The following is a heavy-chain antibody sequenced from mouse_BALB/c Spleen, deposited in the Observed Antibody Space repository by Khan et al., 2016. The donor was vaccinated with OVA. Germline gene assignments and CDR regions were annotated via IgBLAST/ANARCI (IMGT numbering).Heavy chain of an antibody. V-gene: IGHV2-9*02. Sequence: VKLMESGPGLVVPSQSLSITCTVSGFSLTSYGVHWVRQPPGKGLEWLGVIWAGGSTNYNSALMSRLSISKDNSKSQVFLQMNSLPTDDTAMYYCARLEDIWGQGTTLTVSS. CDR2: IWAGGST. CDR1: GFSLTSYG. CDR3: ARLEDI. D-gene: IGHD1-3*01. J-gene: IGHJ2*01.